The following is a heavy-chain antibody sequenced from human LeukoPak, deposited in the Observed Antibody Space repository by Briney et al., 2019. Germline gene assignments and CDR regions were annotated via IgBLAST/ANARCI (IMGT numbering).Heavy chain of an antibody. D-gene: IGHD6-13*01. Sequence: PSETLSLTCAVYGGSFSGYYWSWIRQPPGKGLEWIGEINHSGSTNYNPSLKSRVTISVDTSKNQFSLKLSSVTAADTAVYYCAREVGSSSSTPFDYWGQGTLVTVSS. CDR1: GGSFSGYY. CDR3: AREVGSSSSTPFDY. V-gene: IGHV4-34*01. CDR2: INHSGST. J-gene: IGHJ4*02.